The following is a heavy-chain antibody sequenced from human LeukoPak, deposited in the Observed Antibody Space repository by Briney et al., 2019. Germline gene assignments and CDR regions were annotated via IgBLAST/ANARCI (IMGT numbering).Heavy chain of an antibody. CDR3: SRSAYYDGSGNYYDY. CDR2: ISDGGSTT. V-gene: IGHV3-74*01. Sequence: GGSLRLSCVASGFSFSNAWMNWVRQAPGKGLVWVSRISDGGSTTTYADSVKGRFTISRDNAKNTLYLQMNGLRAEDTAVYYCSRSAYYDGSGNYYDYWGQGTLVTVSS. J-gene: IGHJ4*02. CDR1: GFSFSNAW. D-gene: IGHD3-22*01.